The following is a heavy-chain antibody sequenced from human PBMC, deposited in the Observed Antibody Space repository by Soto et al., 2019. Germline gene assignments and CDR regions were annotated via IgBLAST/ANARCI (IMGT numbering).Heavy chain of an antibody. CDR1: GGSFSGYY. CDR3: ARGIPSYYYGSGREFNWFDP. D-gene: IGHD3-10*01. J-gene: IGHJ5*02. V-gene: IGHV4-34*01. CDR2: INHSGRT. Sequence: QVQLQQWGAGLLKPSETLSLTCAVYGGSFSGYYWSWIRQPPGKGLEGMGEINHSGRTNNNPSLKSPVTISVDTSKNQFSLKLSSVTAADTAVYYCARGIPSYYYGSGREFNWFDPWGQGTLVTVSS.